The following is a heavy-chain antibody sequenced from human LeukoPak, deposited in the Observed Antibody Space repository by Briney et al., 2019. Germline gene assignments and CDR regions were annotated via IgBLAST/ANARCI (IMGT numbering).Heavy chain of an antibody. Sequence: SETLSLTCTVSGGSISSYYWSWIRPPPGKGLEWIGYIYYSGSTNYNPSLKSRVTISVDTSKNQFSLKLSSVTAADTAVYYCARLRGSSGYWGQGTLVTVSS. CDR3: ARLRGSSGY. J-gene: IGHJ4*02. D-gene: IGHD6-6*01. CDR2: IYYSGST. CDR1: GGSISSYY. V-gene: IGHV4-59*12.